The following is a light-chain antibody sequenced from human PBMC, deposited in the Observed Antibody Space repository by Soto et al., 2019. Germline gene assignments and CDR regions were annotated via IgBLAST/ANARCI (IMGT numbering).Light chain of an antibody. J-gene: IGKJ5*01. V-gene: IGKV3-15*01. CDR3: QQYKSWWPIT. CDR1: QNIDNK. Sequence: EIVLTQSPATLSVSPGERATLSCRASQNIDNKLVWYQQKPGQAPSVLLSNAVTRAPGIPARFSGSGFGTEFTLTTSSLQPEDFAIYYCQQYKSWWPITFGQGTRLE. CDR2: NAV.